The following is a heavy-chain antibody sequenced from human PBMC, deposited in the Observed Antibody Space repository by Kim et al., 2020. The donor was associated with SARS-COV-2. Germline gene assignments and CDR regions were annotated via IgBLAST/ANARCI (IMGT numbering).Heavy chain of an antibody. Sequence: SETLSLICTVSGGSISSYYWSWIRQPPGKGLEWIGYIYYSGSTNYNPSLKSRVTISVDTSKNQFSLKLSSVTAADTAVYYCARGIAAAGTGYYYMDVWGKGTTVTVSS. CDR3: ARGIAAAGTGYYYMDV. J-gene: IGHJ6*03. V-gene: IGHV4-59*01. CDR1: GGSISSYY. D-gene: IGHD6-13*01. CDR2: IYYSGST.